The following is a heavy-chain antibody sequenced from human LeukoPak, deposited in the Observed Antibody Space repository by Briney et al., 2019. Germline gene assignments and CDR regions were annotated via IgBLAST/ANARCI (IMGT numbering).Heavy chain of an antibody. CDR2: MNPNSGNT. CDR1: GYTFTSYD. Sequence: ASVKVSCEASGYTFTSYDINWVRQATGQGLEWMGWMNPNSGNTGYAQKFQGRVTMTRNTSISTAYMELSSLRSEDTAVYYCAGVDYYDSSGYYVGNYWGQGTLVTVSS. CDR3: AGVDYYDSSGYYVGNY. V-gene: IGHV1-8*01. J-gene: IGHJ4*02. D-gene: IGHD3-22*01.